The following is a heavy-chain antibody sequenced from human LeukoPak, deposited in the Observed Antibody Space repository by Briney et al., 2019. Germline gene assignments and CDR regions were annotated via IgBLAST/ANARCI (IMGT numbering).Heavy chain of an antibody. D-gene: IGHD2/OR15-2a*01. CDR1: GDSMSRYR. V-gene: IGHV4-59*01. CDR3: AREMEGDYFFDL. J-gene: IGHJ2*01. CDR2: ISYSVAP. Sequence: PSETLSLTCLVSGDSMSRYRWSWLRQSPGKALEWIGSISYSVAPRYSPSLESRLLISVDRSENRVSLRLNSATAADTAVYYCAREMEGDYFFDLWGRGTLVTVSS.